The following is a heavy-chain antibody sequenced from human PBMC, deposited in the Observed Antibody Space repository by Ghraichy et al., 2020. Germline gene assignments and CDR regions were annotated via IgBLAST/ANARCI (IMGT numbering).Heavy chain of an antibody. CDR1: GGSISSSSYL. J-gene: IGHJ4*02. CDR2: IFYSGST. CDR3: ARLTTTLGY. Sequence: SETLSLTCTVSGGSISSSSYLWGWIRQPPGKGLEWIGSIFYSGSTYYNPSLKSRVTISVDTSKNQFSLKLTSVTAADTAVYYCARLTTTLGYWGRGTLVTVSS. D-gene: IGHD1-14*01. V-gene: IGHV4-39*01.